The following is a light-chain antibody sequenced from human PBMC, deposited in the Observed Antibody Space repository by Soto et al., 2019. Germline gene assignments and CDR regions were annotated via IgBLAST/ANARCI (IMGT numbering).Light chain of an antibody. CDR1: QSVSSY. J-gene: IGKJ2*01. CDR2: DAS. V-gene: IGKV3-11*01. Sequence: EIVLTQSPATLSLSPGERATLSCRASQSVSSYLAWYQQKPGQAPRLLIYDASNRATGIPARFSGSGSGTDFTLSISSLEPEDFAVYYCQQRSNRPYIFGQGTKLEIK. CDR3: QQRSNRPYI.